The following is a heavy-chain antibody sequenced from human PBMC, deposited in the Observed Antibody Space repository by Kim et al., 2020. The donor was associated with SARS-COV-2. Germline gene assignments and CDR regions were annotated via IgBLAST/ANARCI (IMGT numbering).Heavy chain of an antibody. CDR2: IRDSGGST. V-gene: IGHV3-23*01. D-gene: IGHD6-19*01. Sequence: GGSLRLSCAASGFTFNSYAMSWVRQAPGKGLEWVSGIRDSGGSTKYADSVKGRFSISRDNSKNTLYLQMDSLRAGDTAVYYCAKVTSGSSGWFEYFQRWGQGTLVTVSS. CDR1: GFTFNSYA. J-gene: IGHJ1*01. CDR3: AKVTSGSSGWFEYFQR.